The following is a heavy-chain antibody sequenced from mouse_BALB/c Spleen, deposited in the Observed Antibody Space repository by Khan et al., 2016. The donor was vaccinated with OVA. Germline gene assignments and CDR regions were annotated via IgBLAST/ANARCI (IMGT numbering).Heavy chain of an antibody. CDR1: GFTFSSYG. CDR2: ISNGGSYT. D-gene: IGHD1-2*01. V-gene: IGHV5-6*01. CDR3: ARRRFATPTAWFAY. J-gene: IGHJ3*01. Sequence: DVHLVESGGDLVKPGGSLNLSCEASGFTFSSYGMSWLRQTPDKRLEWVATISNGGSYTYFPDSVKGRLTISRDNAKNTLYLQMSSLKSEDTARYYCARRRFATPTAWFAYWGQGTLVTVCA.